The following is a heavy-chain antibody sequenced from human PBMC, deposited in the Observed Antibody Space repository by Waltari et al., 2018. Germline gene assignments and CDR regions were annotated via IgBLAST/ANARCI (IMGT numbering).Heavy chain of an antibody. CDR1: GYSFSNYG. J-gene: IGHJ4*02. CDR3: ARGREGRPTGYFDY. V-gene: IGHV5-51*01. Sequence: EVQLVQSGAEVKKPGESLKISCKASGYSFSNYGIGWVRQMPGKGLEWMGIIYPGGSDTRYSPSFQGQVTISTDKSISTAYLQWSSLKASDTAIYYCARGREGRPTGYFDYWGQGTLVTVSS. D-gene: IGHD3-10*01. CDR2: IYPGGSDT.